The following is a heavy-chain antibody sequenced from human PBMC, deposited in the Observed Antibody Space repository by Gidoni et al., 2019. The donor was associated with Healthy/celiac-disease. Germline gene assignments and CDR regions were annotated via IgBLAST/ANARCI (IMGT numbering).Heavy chain of an antibody. D-gene: IGHD3-22*01. Sequence: QVQLQESGSGLVKPSETLSLTCTVSGGSISSYYWSWIRQPPRKGLEWIGYIYYSGSTNYNPTLKSRVTISVDTSKNQFSLKLSSVTAADTAVYYCARRMDGSGYPTGGYYFDYWGQGTLVTVSS. CDR2: IYYSGST. CDR1: GGSISSYY. CDR3: ARRMDGSGYPTGGYYFDY. J-gene: IGHJ4*02. V-gene: IGHV4-59*08.